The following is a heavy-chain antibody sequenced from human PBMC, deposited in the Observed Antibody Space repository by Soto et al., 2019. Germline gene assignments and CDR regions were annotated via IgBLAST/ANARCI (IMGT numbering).Heavy chain of an antibody. D-gene: IGHD4-4*01. Sequence: SETLSLTCAVYGGSFSGSYWSWIRQPPGKGLEWVGEISHSGSTKYNPSLKSRVTISVDTSKNQFSLKLSSVTAADTAVYYCARFDDYSNMGFDYWGQGTLVTVSS. CDR2: ISHSGST. CDR3: ARFDDYSNMGFDY. V-gene: IGHV4-34*01. J-gene: IGHJ4*02. CDR1: GGSFSGSY.